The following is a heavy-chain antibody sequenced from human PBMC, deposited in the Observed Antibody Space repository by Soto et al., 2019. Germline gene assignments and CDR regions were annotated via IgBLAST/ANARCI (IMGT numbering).Heavy chain of an antibody. CDR1: GGSVSSGSYY. J-gene: IGHJ4*02. Sequence: QVQLQESGPGLVKPSETLSLTCTVSGGSVSSGSYYWSWIRQPPGKGLEWIGYIYYSGSTNYNPSLKGRVTISVDTSKNQFSLKLSSVTAADTAVYYCARISGYSYGLPPYFDYWGQGTVVTVSS. CDR2: IYYSGST. V-gene: IGHV4-61*01. CDR3: ARISGYSYGLPPYFDY. D-gene: IGHD5-18*01.